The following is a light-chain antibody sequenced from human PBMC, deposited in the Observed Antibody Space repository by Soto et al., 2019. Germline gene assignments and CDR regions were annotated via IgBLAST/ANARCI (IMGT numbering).Light chain of an antibody. CDR3: QQYDNLSLT. J-gene: IGKJ4*01. CDR2: DAS. CDR1: QDISNY. Sequence: DIQMTQSPSSLSASVGDRVTITCQASQDISNYLNWYQQKPGKAPKLLLFDASNMETGVPSRFSGSGSGTDFTFTISSLQPEYIATYYCQQYDNLSLTFGGGTKVEIK. V-gene: IGKV1-33*01.